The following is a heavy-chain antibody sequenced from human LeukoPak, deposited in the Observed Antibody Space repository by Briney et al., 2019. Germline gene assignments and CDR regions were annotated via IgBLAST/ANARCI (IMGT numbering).Heavy chain of an antibody. CDR1: GFTFSSYW. J-gene: IGHJ6*02. Sequence: GGSLRLSCAASGFTFSSYWMHWVRQAPGKGLVWVSRINSDGSSTSYADSVKGRFTISRDNAKNTLCLQMNSLRAEDTAVYYCAREGPYCSSTSCYYYYGMDVWGQGTTVTVSS. V-gene: IGHV3-74*01. CDR3: AREGPYCSSTSCYYYYGMDV. CDR2: INSDGSST. D-gene: IGHD2-2*01.